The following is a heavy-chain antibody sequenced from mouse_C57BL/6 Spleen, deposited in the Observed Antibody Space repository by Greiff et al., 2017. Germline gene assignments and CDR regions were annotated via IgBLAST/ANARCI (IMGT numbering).Heavy chain of an antibody. D-gene: IGHD2-10*02. CDR1: GYAFSSYW. CDR2: IYPGDGDT. V-gene: IGHV1-80*01. J-gene: IGHJ4*01. Sequence: QVHVKQSGAELVKPGASVKISCKASGYAFSSYWMNWVKQRPGKGLEWIGQIYPGDGDTNYNGRFKGKATLTADKSSRTAYMQLSSLTSEDAAVYFCASAGYGNPYYAMDYWGQGTSVTVSS. CDR3: ASAGYGNPYYAMDY.